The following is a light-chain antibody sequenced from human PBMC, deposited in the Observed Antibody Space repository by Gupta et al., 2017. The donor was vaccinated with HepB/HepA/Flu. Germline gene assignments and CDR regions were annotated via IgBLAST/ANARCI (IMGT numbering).Light chain of an antibody. Sequence: SPVLTPPPSLSVAPGKTARITCGGNNIGSKSVHWYQQKPGQAPVLVVFVDNDRPPGIPVRFSCSNSGNTATPTISRGEAGDEADDYCQVWDSSSNHVVFGGGTKLTVL. V-gene: IGLV3-21*03. CDR3: QVWDSSSNHVV. CDR2: VDN. CDR1: NIGSKS. J-gene: IGLJ2*01.